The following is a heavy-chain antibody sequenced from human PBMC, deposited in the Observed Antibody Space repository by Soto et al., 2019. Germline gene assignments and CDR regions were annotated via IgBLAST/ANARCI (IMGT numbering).Heavy chain of an antibody. V-gene: IGHV4-59*01. CDR2: IYHSGST. CDR3: ARRYGGNFDY. Sequence: SETLSLTCTVSGGSISSYYWSCIRQPPGKGLEWIGYIYHSGSTNYNPSLKSRVTISVDTSKNQFSLKLTSVTAADTAVYYCARRYGGNFDYWGQGTLVTVSS. D-gene: IGHD1-26*01. J-gene: IGHJ4*02. CDR1: GGSISSYY.